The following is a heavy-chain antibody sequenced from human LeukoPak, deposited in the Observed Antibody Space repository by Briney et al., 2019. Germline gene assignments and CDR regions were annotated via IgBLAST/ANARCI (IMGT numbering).Heavy chain of an antibody. Sequence: PSETLSLTCTVSGGSISSSYKYWGWVRQPPGRGLEWIGSIYYSGTTYYNPSLKSRVTISVDTSKNQLSLKLSSVTAADTAVYYCASARTSSRSWFTFDYWGQGILVTVSS. CDR3: ASARTSSRSWFTFDY. CDR1: GGSISSSYKY. D-gene: IGHD6-13*01. J-gene: IGHJ4*02. V-gene: IGHV4-39*01. CDR2: IYYSGTT.